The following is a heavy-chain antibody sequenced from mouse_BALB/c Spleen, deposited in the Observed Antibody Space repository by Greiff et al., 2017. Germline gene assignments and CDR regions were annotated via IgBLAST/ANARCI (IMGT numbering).Heavy chain of an antibody. CDR2: INPSNGRT. CDR1: GYTFTSYW. Sequence: QVQLQQPGAELVKPGASVKLSCKASGYTFTSYWMHWVKQRPGQGLEWIGEINPSNGRTNYNEKFKSKATLTVDKSSSTAYMQLSSLTSEDSAVYYCARTTGAMDYWGQGTSVTVSS. V-gene: IGHV1S81*02. CDR3: ARTTGAMDY. J-gene: IGHJ4*01. D-gene: IGHD2-12*01.